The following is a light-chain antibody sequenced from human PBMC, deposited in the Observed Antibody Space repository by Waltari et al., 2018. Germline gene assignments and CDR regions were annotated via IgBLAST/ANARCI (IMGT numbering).Light chain of an antibody. CDR3: QQYESTPWT. J-gene: IGKJ1*01. V-gene: IGKV3-20*01. CDR1: HSVSSRY. Sequence: ENVLTQSPSTLSLSPGERVTLSCRASHSVSSRYLAWYQHKPGQAPRLLIYGAMKRATGIPVRVSGRWLATDFTFTISRLEHDYAAVYCWQQYESTPWTFGQGTKVEIK. CDR2: GAM.